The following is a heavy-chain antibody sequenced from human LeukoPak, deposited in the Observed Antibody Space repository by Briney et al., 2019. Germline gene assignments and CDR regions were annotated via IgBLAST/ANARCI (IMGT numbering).Heavy chain of an antibody. CDR2: IRYDGSNK. CDR3: ANNQGIVATSPPY. Sequence: GGSLRLSCAASGFTFSSYGMHWVRQAPGKGLEWVAFIRYDGSNKYYADSVTGRFTIYRENSKNTLYLQMNSLRAEDTAVYYCANNQGIVATSPPYWGQGTLVTVSS. D-gene: IGHD5-12*01. V-gene: IGHV3-30*02. J-gene: IGHJ4*02. CDR1: GFTFSSYG.